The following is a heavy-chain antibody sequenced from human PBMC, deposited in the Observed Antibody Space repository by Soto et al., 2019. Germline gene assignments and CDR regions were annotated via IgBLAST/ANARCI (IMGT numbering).Heavy chain of an antibody. CDR2: MNPKSGNT. CDR1: GYTFSTFD. V-gene: IGHV1-8*01. J-gene: IGHJ4*02. CDR3: TRSRGCSKDDS. Sequence: QVQLVQSGAEVRKPGASVKVSCKASGYTFSTFDINWVRQASGQGLEWMGWMNPKSGNTGYAPKFQGRVTMTKNISISTAYMELSSLRSDDTAVYYCTRSRGCSKDDSWGQGTLVTVSS. D-gene: IGHD3-10*01.